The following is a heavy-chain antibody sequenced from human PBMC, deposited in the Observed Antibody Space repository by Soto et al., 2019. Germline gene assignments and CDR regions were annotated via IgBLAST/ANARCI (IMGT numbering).Heavy chain of an antibody. J-gene: IGHJ4*02. V-gene: IGHV1-69*02. CDR3: ASLATADTLDY. Sequence: QVQLVQSGAEVKKPGSSVKVSCKASGGTFSSYTISWVRQAPGQGLEWMGRIIRILGIANYAQKFQGRVTITADKSTSTAYMELSSMRSEDTAVYYCASLATADTLDYWGQGTLVTVSS. CDR1: GGTFSSYT. CDR2: IIRILGIA. D-gene: IGHD6-13*01.